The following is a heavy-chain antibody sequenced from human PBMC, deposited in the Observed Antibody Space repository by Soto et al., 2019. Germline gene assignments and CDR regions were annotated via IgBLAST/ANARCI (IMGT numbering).Heavy chain of an antibody. CDR2: IYYSGST. D-gene: IGHD6-19*01. J-gene: IGHJ6*02. CDR3: ARDLQSHYYYYGMDV. CDR1: GGSISSGGYY. Sequence: QVQLQESGPGLVKPSQTLSLTCTVSGGSISSGGYYWSWIRQHPGKGLEWIGYIYYSGSTYYNPSLKSRVTISVDTSKTQFSLKLSSVTAADTAVYYCARDLQSHYYYYGMDVWGQGTTVTVSS. V-gene: IGHV4-31*03.